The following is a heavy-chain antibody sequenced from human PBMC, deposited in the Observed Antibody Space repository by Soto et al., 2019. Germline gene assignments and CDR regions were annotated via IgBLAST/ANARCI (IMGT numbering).Heavy chain of an antibody. CDR3: AKDSYGSGTDYFYGMDV. D-gene: IGHD3-10*01. CDR2: ISGSGADT. CDR1: GFIFSNYA. Sequence: GGSLRLSCAPSGFIFSNYAMSWVRQARGKGLEWVSAISGSGADTYYTESVKGRFTISRDNFKNTLYLQMNSLRAEDTAVYYCAKDSYGSGTDYFYGMDVRGQGTTVTVSS. J-gene: IGHJ6*02. V-gene: IGHV3-23*01.